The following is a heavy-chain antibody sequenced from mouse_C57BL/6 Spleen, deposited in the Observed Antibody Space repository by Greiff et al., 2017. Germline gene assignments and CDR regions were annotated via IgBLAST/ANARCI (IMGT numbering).Heavy chain of an antibody. D-gene: IGHD1-1*02. CDR2: INPSNGGT. V-gene: IGHV1-53*01. Sequence: QVQLQQPGTELVKPGASVKLSCKASGYTFTGYGMHWVKQRPGQGLEWIGNINPSNGGTNYNEKFKSKATLTVDKSSSTAYMMLSSLTSEDSAVYYCGRVPGGGYFDVWGKGTSVTVSS. CDR3: GRVPGGGYFDV. CDR1: GYTFTGYG. J-gene: IGHJ1*03.